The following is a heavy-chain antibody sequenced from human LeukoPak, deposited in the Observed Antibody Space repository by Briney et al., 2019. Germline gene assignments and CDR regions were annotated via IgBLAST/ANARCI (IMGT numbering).Heavy chain of an antibody. J-gene: IGHJ4*02. CDR1: GGSISSGDYY. V-gene: IGHV4-30-4*08. CDR3: AREGGFYCSSTSCYGLDY. D-gene: IGHD2-2*01. Sequence: SETLSLTCTVSGGSISSGDYYWSWIRQPPGKGLGWIGYIYYSGSTYYNPSLKSRVTISVDTSKNQFSLKLSSVTAADTAVYYCAREGGFYCSSTSCYGLDYWGQGTLVTVSS. CDR2: IYYSGST.